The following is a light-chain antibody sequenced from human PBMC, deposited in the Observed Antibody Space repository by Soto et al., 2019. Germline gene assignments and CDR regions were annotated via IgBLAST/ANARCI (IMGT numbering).Light chain of an antibody. CDR3: HQYYSYPWT. J-gene: IGKJ1*01. V-gene: IGKV1-5*03. CDR2: KAS. Sequence: DIQMTQSPSTLSASVGDRVTITCRASQSISNLLAWYQQKPGKAPYLLIYKASSLEGGVPSRFSGSASGTEFTLTISSLQPDDFASYYCHQYYSYPWTFGQGTKVEIK. CDR1: QSISNL.